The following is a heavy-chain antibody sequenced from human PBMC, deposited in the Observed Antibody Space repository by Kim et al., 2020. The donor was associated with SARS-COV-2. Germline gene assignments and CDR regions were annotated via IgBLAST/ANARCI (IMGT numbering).Heavy chain of an antibody. CDR1: GFTFSSYS. CDR2: ISSSSSYI. Sequence: GGSLRLSCAASGFTFSSYSMNWVRQAPGKGLEWVSSISSSSSYIYYADSVKGRFTISRDNAKNSLYLQMNSLRAEDTAVYYCARGGVDYYDSSGYYYFYFDYWGQGTLVTVSS. V-gene: IGHV3-21*01. J-gene: IGHJ4*02. D-gene: IGHD3-22*01. CDR3: ARGGVDYYDSSGYYYFYFDY.